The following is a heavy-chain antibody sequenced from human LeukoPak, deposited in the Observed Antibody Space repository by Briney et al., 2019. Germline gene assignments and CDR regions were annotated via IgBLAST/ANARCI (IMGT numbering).Heavy chain of an antibody. Sequence: PGGSLRLSCAASGFTFDDYAVHWVRQAPGKGLEWVSSINWNSYNIGYADSVRGRFTISRDNAKNSLYLQMNSLRAEDTALYYCAKDISHISGNGMDVWGQGTTVTVSS. CDR3: AKDISHISGNGMDV. CDR1: GFTFDDYA. J-gene: IGHJ6*02. D-gene: IGHD6-19*01. CDR2: INWNSYNI. V-gene: IGHV3-9*01.